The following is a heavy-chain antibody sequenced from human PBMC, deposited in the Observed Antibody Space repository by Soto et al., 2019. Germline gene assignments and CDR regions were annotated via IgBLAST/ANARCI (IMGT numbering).Heavy chain of an antibody. V-gene: IGHV4-34*01. Sequence: SETLSLTCAVYGGSFSGYYWSWIRQPPGKGLEWIGEINHSGSTNYNPSLKSRVTISVDTSKNQFSLKLSSVTAADTAVYYCARVGSYGDAYWGQGTLVTVSS. D-gene: IGHD5-18*01. CDR1: GGSFSGYY. CDR2: INHSGST. CDR3: ARVGSYGDAY. J-gene: IGHJ4*02.